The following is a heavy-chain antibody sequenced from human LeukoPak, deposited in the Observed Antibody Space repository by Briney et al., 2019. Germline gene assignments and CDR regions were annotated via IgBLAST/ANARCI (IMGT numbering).Heavy chain of an antibody. Sequence: SVKVSCKASGGTFSSYAISWVRQAPGQGLEWMRGIVPIFGTANYAQKFQGRVTITADESTSTAYMELSSPRSEDTAVYYCARDRQGSGWYGDYWGQGTLVTVSS. CDR2: IVPIFGTA. J-gene: IGHJ4*02. CDR3: ARDRQGSGWYGDY. CDR1: GGTFSSYA. V-gene: IGHV1-69*13. D-gene: IGHD6-19*01.